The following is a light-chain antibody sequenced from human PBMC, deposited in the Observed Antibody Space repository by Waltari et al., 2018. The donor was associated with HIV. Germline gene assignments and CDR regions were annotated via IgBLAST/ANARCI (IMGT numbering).Light chain of an antibody. Sequence: DIQMTQSPSTLSATVGDRVTITCRSSQSIDSWLVWCQQKRGKAPNARIYKASTLKSCVPSSCSGSGSGKAVTVTIIGLEHDDDVSDYCQNYNTLWWTFGQGTRVEIK. CDR1: QSIDSW. CDR2: KAS. J-gene: IGKJ1*01. V-gene: IGKV1-5*03. CDR3: QNYNTLWWT.